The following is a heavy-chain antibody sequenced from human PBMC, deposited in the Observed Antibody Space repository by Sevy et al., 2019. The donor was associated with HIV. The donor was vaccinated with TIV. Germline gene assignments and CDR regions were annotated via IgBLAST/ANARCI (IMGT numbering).Heavy chain of an antibody. D-gene: IGHD3-22*01. Sequence: GGSLRLSCTASGFTFNTHAMTWVHQAPGKGLEWVSVISGPGLSTYYADSVKGRFTISRDNSKNTLYLQMNSLRVDDTATYYCAKALNPALESMIEVILRTLKGFDVWGQGTMVTVSS. CDR2: ISGPGLST. J-gene: IGHJ3*01. CDR3: AKALNPALESMIEVILRTLKGFDV. CDR1: GFTFNTHA. V-gene: IGHV3-23*01.